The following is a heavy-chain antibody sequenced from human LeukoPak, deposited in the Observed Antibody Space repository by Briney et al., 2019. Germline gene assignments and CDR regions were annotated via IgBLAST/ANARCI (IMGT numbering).Heavy chain of an antibody. CDR1: GYTFTGYY. J-gene: IGHJ4*02. D-gene: IGHD3-3*01. CDR3: ARGAPNYDFWSGSFDY. Sequence: ASVKVSCKASGYTFTGYYMHWVRQAPGQGLEWMGRINPNSGGTNYAQKFQGRVTMTRDTSISTAYMELSRLRSDDTAVYYCARGAPNYDFWSGSFDYWGLGTLVTVSS. V-gene: IGHV1-2*06. CDR2: INPNSGGT.